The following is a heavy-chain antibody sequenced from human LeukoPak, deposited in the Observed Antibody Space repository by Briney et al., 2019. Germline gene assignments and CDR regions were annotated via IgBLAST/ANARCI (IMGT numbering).Heavy chain of an antibody. CDR3: ASGRKYYDFWSGSFDY. Sequence: GGSLRLSCAASGFTFSSYSMNWVRQAPGKGLEWVSSISSSSSYIYYADSVKGRFTISRDNAKNSLYLQMNSLRAEDTALYYCASGRKYYDFWSGSFDYWGQGTLVTVSS. D-gene: IGHD3-3*01. V-gene: IGHV3-21*04. J-gene: IGHJ4*02. CDR1: GFTFSSYS. CDR2: ISSSSSYI.